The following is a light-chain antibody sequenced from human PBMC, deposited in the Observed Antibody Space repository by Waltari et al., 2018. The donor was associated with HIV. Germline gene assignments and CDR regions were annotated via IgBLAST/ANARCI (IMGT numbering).Light chain of an antibody. CDR2: KDK. V-gene: IGLV3-25*03. CDR3: QSTDITGTYAV. CDR1: ALPKQF. Sequence: YELTQSPSVSVSPGQTATINCVGDALPKQFAYWYQHKPGQAPVLLISKDKERPSGIPDRFSGSGSVTTVTLTISGVRAEDEADYYCQSTDITGTYAVFGPGTKVTVL. J-gene: IGLJ1*01.